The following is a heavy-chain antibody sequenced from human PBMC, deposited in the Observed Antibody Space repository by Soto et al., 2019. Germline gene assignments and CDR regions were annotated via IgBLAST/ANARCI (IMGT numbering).Heavy chain of an antibody. CDR3: ARCYDILTGYPFDY. J-gene: IGHJ4*02. D-gene: IGHD3-9*01. V-gene: IGHV1-46*01. CDR1: GYTFTSYY. Sequence: QVQLVQSGAEVKKPGASVKVSCKASGYTFTSYYMHWVRQAPGQGLQWMGIINPRGGNTRYAQKFHGRVSMTRQTSTSPVYMALSSLRSEATAVYYCARCYDILTGYPFDYWGQGTLVTVSS. CDR2: INPRGGNT.